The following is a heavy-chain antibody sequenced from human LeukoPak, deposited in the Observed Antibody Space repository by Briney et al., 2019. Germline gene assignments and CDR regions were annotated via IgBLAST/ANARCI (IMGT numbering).Heavy chain of an antibody. CDR3: ARGSFHYYPYF. Sequence: PGGSLRLSCAASGFTFSRYSMIWVRQAPGKGLQWVSYISSSSSTTYYADSVKGRFTISRDNAKNSLFLQMSSLRVEDTAVYFCARGSFHYYPYFWGQGTLVTVSS. D-gene: IGHD3-10*01. V-gene: IGHV3-48*01. J-gene: IGHJ4*02. CDR1: GFTFSRYS. CDR2: ISSSSSTT.